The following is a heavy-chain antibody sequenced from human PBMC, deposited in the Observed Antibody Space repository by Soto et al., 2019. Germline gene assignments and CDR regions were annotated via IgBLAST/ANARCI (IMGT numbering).Heavy chain of an antibody. CDR1: GGSISSTGFY. CDR2: IYHSGST. Sequence: SETLSLTCTVSGGSISSTGFYWVWIRQPPGKGLEWIGSIYHSGSTYYNPSLKSRVTISVDTSKNQFSLKLSSVTAADTAVYYCTRRGTTMVNIDYWGQGTLVTVSS. D-gene: IGHD5-18*01. V-gene: IGHV4-39*01. CDR3: TRRGTTMVNIDY. J-gene: IGHJ4*02.